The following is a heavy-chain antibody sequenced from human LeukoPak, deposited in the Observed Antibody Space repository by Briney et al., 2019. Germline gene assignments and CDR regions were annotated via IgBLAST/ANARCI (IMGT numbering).Heavy chain of an antibody. V-gene: IGHV3-21*01. Sequence: KPGGSLRLSCAASGFTFSTYSMNWVRQAPGKGLEWVSFISRSSSHIYYADSVKGRFTISRDNSKNTLYLQMNSLRAEDTAVYYCARDLLTGYYRTNNWFDPWGQGTLVTVSS. CDR2: ISRSSSHI. D-gene: IGHD3-9*01. J-gene: IGHJ5*02. CDR3: ARDLLTGYYRTNNWFDP. CDR1: GFTFSTYS.